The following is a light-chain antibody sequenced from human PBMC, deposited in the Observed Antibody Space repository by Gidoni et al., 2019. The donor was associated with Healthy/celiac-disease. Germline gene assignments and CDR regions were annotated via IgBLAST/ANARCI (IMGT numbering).Light chain of an antibody. J-gene: IGKJ1*01. CDR1: QSVSSN. Sequence: EIVMTQSPATLYVDPGERATLSCRASQSVSSNLAWYQQKPGQAPRLLSYGASTRATGNPAMFSGSGSGTEFTLTISSLQSEDFAVYYCRQYNNWPWTFXXXTKGEIK. CDR2: GAS. V-gene: IGKV3-15*01. CDR3: RQYNNWPWT.